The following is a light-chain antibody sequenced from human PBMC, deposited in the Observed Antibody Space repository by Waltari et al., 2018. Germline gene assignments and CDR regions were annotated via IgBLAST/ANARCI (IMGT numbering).Light chain of an antibody. CDR3: QQYDNYWT. CDR1: QSISNW. Sequence: DIQMTQSPSTLSASVGDRVTITCRASQSISNWLAWYQQKPGKAPKLLIYKATNLESGVPSRFSGSGSATEFTLTISSLQPDDFATYYCQQYDNYWTFGQGTKVEI. CDR2: KAT. V-gene: IGKV1-5*03. J-gene: IGKJ1*01.